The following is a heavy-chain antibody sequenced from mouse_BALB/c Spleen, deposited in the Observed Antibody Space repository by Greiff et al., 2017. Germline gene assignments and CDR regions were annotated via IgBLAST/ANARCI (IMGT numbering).Heavy chain of an antibody. J-gene: IGHJ4*01. CDR2: ISYDGSN. D-gene: IGHD2-3*01. V-gene: IGHV3-6*02. CDR1: GYSITSGYY. CDR3: ANEGYYRYAMDY. Sequence: VQLKQSGPGLVKPSQSLSLTCSVTGYSITSGYYWNWIRQFPGNKLEWMGYISYDGSNNYNPSLKNRISITRDKAKNQFFLKLNSVTTEDTATYYCANEGYYRYAMDYWGQGTSVTVSS.